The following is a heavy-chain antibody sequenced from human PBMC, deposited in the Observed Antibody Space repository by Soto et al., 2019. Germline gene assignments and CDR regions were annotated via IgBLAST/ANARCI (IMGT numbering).Heavy chain of an antibody. CDR3: AHRDSTGTKTYFDS. CDR1: GFSFTTTRMG. V-gene: IGHV2-5*02. Sequence: QITLKEAGPTLVKPTETLTLTCTFSGFSFTTTRMGVGWTRQPPGKALEWLAIIYWDGESRYNPLLRRRLTPTEDTSKNQVVLTMTNMDPKATATYYGAHRDSTGTKTYFDSWGQGIQVTVAS. J-gene: IGHJ4*02. D-gene: IGHD1-1*01. CDR2: IYWDGES.